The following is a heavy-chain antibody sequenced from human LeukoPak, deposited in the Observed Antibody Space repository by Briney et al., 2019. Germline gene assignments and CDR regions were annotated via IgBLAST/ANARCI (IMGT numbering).Heavy chain of an antibody. Sequence: GGSLRLSCAASGFTFSSYAMSWVRQAPGKGLEWVSAISGSGGSTYYADSVQGRFTISRDNSKNTLYLQMNSLRAEDTAVYYCAKDSGIVVVPAAPDYWGQGTLVTVSS. D-gene: IGHD2-2*01. J-gene: IGHJ4*02. CDR3: AKDSGIVVVPAAPDY. CDR2: ISGSGGST. V-gene: IGHV3-23*01. CDR1: GFTFSSYA.